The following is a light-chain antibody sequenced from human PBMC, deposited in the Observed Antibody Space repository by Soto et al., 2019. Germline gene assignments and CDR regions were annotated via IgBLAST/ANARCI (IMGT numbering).Light chain of an antibody. Sequence: DIQMTQSPSTLSASVGDRVTITCRASQSISTWLAWYQQKPGKTPNLLIYKASILEGGVPSRLSGSGSGTEFTLTISSLQPDDFATSYCQQYNVDSRTFGQGTKVEIK. CDR3: QQYNVDSRT. CDR2: KAS. V-gene: IGKV1-5*03. J-gene: IGKJ1*01. CDR1: QSISTW.